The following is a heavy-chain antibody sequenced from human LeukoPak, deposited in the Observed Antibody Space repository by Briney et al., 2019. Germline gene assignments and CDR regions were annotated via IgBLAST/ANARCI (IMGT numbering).Heavy chain of an antibody. CDR2: IYYSGST. D-gene: IGHD3-22*01. CDR1: GGSVSSGSYY. CDR3: ARDRGGGYYDSTSDY. Sequence: SETLSLTCTVSGGSVSSGSYYWSWIRQPPGKGLEWIGYIYYSGSTNYNPSLKSRVTISVDTSKNQFSLKLSSVTAADTAVYYCARDRGGGYYDSTSDYWGQGTLVTVSS. J-gene: IGHJ4*02. V-gene: IGHV4-61*01.